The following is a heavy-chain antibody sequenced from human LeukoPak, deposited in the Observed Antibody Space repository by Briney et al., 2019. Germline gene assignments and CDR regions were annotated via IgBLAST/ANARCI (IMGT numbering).Heavy chain of an antibody. CDR2: VSYDGSNK. J-gene: IGHJ1*01. Sequence: PGRSLRLSCAASGFIFNNYGMHWVRQAPGKGLEWVAVVSYDGSNKYYADSVKGRFTISRDNSKNTLYLQMNSLRAEDTAVYYCADDRYSSGWYGNFQHWGQGTLVTVSS. CDR1: GFIFNNYG. D-gene: IGHD6-19*01. V-gene: IGHV3-30*18. CDR3: ADDRYSSGWYGNFQH.